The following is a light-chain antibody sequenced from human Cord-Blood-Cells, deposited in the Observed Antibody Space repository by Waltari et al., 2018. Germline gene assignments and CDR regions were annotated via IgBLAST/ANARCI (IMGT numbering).Light chain of an antibody. J-gene: IGLJ1*01. CDR3: QSDDSSLGNV. Sequence: QSVLTQPPSVSGAPGQRVTISCTWSSSNTGACFYLHCYQQLPGTAPKLLINGNNNRPSGVPDRFSGSKTGTSAALAITGLQAEDEADYYCQSDDSSLGNVFGTGTKVTVL. CDR1: SSNTGACFY. V-gene: IGLV1-40*01. CDR2: GNN.